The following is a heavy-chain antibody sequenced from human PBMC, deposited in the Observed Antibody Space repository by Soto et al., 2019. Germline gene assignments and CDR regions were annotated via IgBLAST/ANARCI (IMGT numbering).Heavy chain of an antibody. CDR3: VSPKKPYFGRDPYYFLDYWSFDL. Sequence: GESLKISCKGSGYSFTNYWIGWVRQKPGKGLEWMGTIFPGDSDTRYSPSFQGQVTISADRSTSTAYLQWSSLKASDNAMYYCVSPKKPYFGRDPYYFLDYWSFDLWGRGTLVTVP. D-gene: IGHD2-21*02. J-gene: IGHJ2*01. CDR2: IFPGDSDT. CDR1: GYSFTNYW. V-gene: IGHV5-51*01.